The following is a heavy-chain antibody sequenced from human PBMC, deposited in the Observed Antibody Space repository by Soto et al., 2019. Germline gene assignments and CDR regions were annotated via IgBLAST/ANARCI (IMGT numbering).Heavy chain of an antibody. J-gene: IGHJ4*02. CDR3: ARGRRVEYYGSGSYYLSSRSGYFDY. D-gene: IGHD3-10*01. V-gene: IGHV1-2*04. CDR1: GYTFTGYY. CDR2: INPNSGGT. Sequence: ASVKVSCKASGYTFTGYYMHWVRQAPGQGLEWMGWINPNSGGTNYAQKFQGWVTMTRDTSISTAYMELSRLRSDDTAVYYCARGRRVEYYGSGSYYLSSRSGYFDYWGQGTLVTVSS.